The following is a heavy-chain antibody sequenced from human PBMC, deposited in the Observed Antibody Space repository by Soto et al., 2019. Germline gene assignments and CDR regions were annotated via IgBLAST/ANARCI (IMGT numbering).Heavy chain of an antibody. D-gene: IGHD2-2*02. V-gene: IGHV4-34*01. J-gene: IGHJ4*02. CDR2: IYYSGST. CDR3: ATIPATTILTDY. CDR1: GGSFSGYY. Sequence: PSETLSLTCAVYGGSFSGYYWSWIRQPPGKGLEWIGYIYYSGSTHYNPSLKSRVTISVDTSKNQFSLKLSSVTAADTAVYYCATIPATTILTDYWGQGTLVTVSS.